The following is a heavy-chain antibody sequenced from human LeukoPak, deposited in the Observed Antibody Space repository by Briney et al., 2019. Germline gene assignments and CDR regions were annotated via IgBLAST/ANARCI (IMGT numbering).Heavy chain of an antibody. J-gene: IGHJ4*02. D-gene: IGHD4-23*01. CDR2: IHTKSGKT. CDR3: ARGHYGGNRYFDI. CDR1: GYTCRSYE. Sequence: GASVKVSCKAPGYTCRSYEINWVRHATGQRLEWVGWIHTKSGKTGYAQNFQGRVTMTRDTSTETAFMELSSLKFDDTAIFYCARGHYGGNRYFDIWGQGTLVTVSS. V-gene: IGHV1-8*01.